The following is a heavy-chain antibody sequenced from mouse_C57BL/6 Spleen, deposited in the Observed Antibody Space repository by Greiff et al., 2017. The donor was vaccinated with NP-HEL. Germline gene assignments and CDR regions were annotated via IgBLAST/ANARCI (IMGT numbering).Heavy chain of an antibody. CDR2: ISSGGDYI. CDR3: TRDKTTVVARAMDY. D-gene: IGHD1-1*01. V-gene: IGHV5-9-1*02. J-gene: IGHJ4*01. Sequence: EVQGVESGEGLVKPGGSLKLSCAASGFTFSSYAMSWVRQTPEKRLEWVAYISSGGDYIYYADTVKGRFTISRDNARNTLYLQMSSLKSEDTAMYYCTRDKTTVVARAMDYWGQGTSVTVSS. CDR1: GFTFSSYA.